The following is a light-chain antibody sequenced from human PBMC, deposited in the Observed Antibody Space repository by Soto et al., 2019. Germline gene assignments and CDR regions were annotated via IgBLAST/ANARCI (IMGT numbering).Light chain of an antibody. V-gene: IGLV2-23*02. CDR3: CSYAGVSTVV. CDR2: EVN. J-gene: IGLJ2*01. Sequence: QSVLTQPASVSGSPGQSITVSCSGTSGDIGTYNLVSWYQQYPGKAPKLMIFEVNKRPSGVSNRFSGSKSGNTASLTISGLQGDDEADYYCCSYAGVSTVVCGGGTQLTVL. CDR1: SGDIGTYNL.